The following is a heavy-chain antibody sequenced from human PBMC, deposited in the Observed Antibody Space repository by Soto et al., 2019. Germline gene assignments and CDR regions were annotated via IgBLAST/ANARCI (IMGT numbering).Heavy chain of an antibody. D-gene: IGHD5-18*01. CDR2: ISSDGSNK. Sequence: GGSLRLSCAASEFTLSSYWMHWVRQAPGKGLEWVAVISSDGSNKYYADSVKGRFTISRDNSKNTLYLQMNSLRAEDTAVYYCARDSRIQLWNYYFDYWGQGTLVTVSS. CDR1: EFTLSSYW. J-gene: IGHJ4*02. CDR3: ARDSRIQLWNYYFDY. V-gene: IGHV3-30-3*01.